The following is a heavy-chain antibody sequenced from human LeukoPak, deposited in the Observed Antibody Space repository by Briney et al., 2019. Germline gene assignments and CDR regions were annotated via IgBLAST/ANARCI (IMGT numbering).Heavy chain of an antibody. CDR2: IANDGKDK. D-gene: IGHD2-2*01. CDR3: AKDPQVGAAAYYFDS. V-gene: IGHV3-30*18. Sequence: GRSLRLSCAASGFTFSRYGLHWVRQAPGKGLEWVAVIANDGKDKKYADSVKGRFTISRDDPKSTLYLQMNSLRAEDTAMYYCAKDPQVGAAAYYFDSWGQGTLVTVSS. CDR1: GFTFSRYG. J-gene: IGHJ4*02.